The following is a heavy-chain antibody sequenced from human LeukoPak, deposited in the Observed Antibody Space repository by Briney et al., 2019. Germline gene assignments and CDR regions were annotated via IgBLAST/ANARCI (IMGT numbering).Heavy chain of an antibody. Sequence: VASVKVSCKASGGTFSSYAISWVRQAPGQGLEWMGGIIPIFGTANYAQKFQGRVTMTRDMSTSTVYMELSSLRSEDTAVYYCARVSRVRIAVATFDYWGQGTLVTVSS. CDR1: GGTFSSYA. CDR3: ARVSRVRIAVATFDY. J-gene: IGHJ4*02. V-gene: IGHV1-69*05. CDR2: IIPIFGTA. D-gene: IGHD6-19*01.